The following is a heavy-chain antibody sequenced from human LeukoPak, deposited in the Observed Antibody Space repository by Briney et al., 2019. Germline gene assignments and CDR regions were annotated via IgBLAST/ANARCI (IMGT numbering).Heavy chain of an antibody. Sequence: GGSLRLSCAASGFTFSHASMSWVRQAPGKGLEWVGRIESKDDGETTHYATPVKGRFTISRDDSKNMLYLQMNSLKTEDTAVYYCTTVWVYYFDSSDSWGQGTLVTVSS. V-gene: IGHV3-15*04. CDR3: TTVWVYYFDSSDS. CDR2: IESKDDGETT. CDR1: GFTFSHAS. J-gene: IGHJ4*02. D-gene: IGHD3-22*01.